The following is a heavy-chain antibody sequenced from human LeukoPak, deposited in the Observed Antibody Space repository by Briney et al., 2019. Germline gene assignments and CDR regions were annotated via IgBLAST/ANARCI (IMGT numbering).Heavy chain of an antibody. V-gene: IGHV5-51*01. J-gene: IGHJ4*02. Sequence: GESLKISCKGSGYSFTSYWIGWVRQMPGKGLGWMGIIYPGDSDTRYSPSFQGQVTISADKSISTAYLQWSSLKASDTAMYYCARQIYDSSAYYLYFDYWGQGTLVTVSS. D-gene: IGHD3-22*01. CDR3: ARQIYDSSAYYLYFDY. CDR1: GYSFTSYW. CDR2: IYPGDSDT.